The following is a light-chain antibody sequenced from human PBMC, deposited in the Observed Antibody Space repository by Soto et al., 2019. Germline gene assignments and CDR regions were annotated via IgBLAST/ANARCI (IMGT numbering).Light chain of an antibody. CDR2: EVT. CDR3: SSYTSSSTLVV. Sequence: QSGLTQPASVSGSPGQSITISCTGTNIDVGGYNYVSWYQQHPGKAPKLMIYEVTYRPSGVSNRFSGSKSGNTAALTISGLQAEDEADYYCSSYTSSSTLVVFGGGTKGTVL. V-gene: IGLV2-14*01. CDR1: NIDVGGYNY. J-gene: IGLJ3*02.